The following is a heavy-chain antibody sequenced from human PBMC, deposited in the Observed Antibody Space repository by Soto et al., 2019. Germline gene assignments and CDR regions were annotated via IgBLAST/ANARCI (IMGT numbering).Heavy chain of an antibody. Sequence: GSLRLSCAIFGFTFNSLSSHGMSWVRQAPGKGPEWVSTISSDGANKHYAESVKGRFTISKDTSRNTLNLHMNSLGAEDTAMYFCVSWVSQHFDYWGQGILVTVSS. V-gene: IGHV3-23*01. CDR1: GFTFNSLSSHG. CDR2: ISSDGANK. CDR3: VSWVSQHFDY. D-gene: IGHD2-8*01. J-gene: IGHJ4*02.